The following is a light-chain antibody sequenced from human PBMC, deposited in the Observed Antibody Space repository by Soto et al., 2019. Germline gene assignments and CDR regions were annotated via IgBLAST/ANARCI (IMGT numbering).Light chain of an antibody. CDR3: QQYGSSLFS. CDR2: AAS. CDR1: QSVSSTF. V-gene: IGKV3-20*01. Sequence: EIVLTQSPGTLSLSPGERATLSCRASQSVSSTFFAWYQQKPGQAPRLLIYAASSRATGIPDRFSGSGSGTDFTLTISRLEPEDFAVYYCQQYGSSLFSFGPGTKVDIK. J-gene: IGKJ3*01.